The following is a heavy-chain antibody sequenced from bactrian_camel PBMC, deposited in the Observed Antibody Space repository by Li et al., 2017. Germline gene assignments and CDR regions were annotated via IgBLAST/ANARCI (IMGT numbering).Heavy chain of an antibody. CDR2: ITVYGTT. CDR1: KYIFGSCS. D-gene: IGHD1*01. CDR3: AASCRDALYLGEY. Sequence: HVQLVESGGGSVQAGGSLKLSRSPSKYIFGSCSMSWYRQGSGQERTFVSTITVYGTTIYADSVKGRFTISQNNAKNTLDLQMNSLKTEDTAVYYCAASCRDALYLGEYWGQGTQVTVS. J-gene: IGHJ4*01. V-gene: IGHV3S55*01.